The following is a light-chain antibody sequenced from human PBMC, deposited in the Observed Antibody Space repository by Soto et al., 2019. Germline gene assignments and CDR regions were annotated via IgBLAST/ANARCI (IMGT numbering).Light chain of an antibody. V-gene: IGKV1-5*01. Sequence: DIQMTQSPSTLSASVGDRVTITCRASQSIGTWLAWYQQRPGKAPKFLIYDASRLETGVPPRFSGSGSGTEFTLTISSLQPDDFATYYCPHHNDHFYTFGQGTKLQIK. J-gene: IGKJ2*01. CDR1: QSIGTW. CDR2: DAS. CDR3: PHHNDHFYT.